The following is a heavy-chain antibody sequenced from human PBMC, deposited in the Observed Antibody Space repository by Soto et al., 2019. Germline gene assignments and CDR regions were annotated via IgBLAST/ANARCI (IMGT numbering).Heavy chain of an antibody. CDR1: GFTLSSYG. CDR3: ARETGLRSSGWSYYLDF. Sequence: EVQLVESGGGMVQPGGSLRVSCAASGFTLSSYGMHWVRQAPGKGLEWVSYISGSGGTIYYADSVKGRFTISRDNAKNSLSVQMNSLRDEDTAVYFCARETGLRSSGWSYYLDFWGQGTRVTVSS. J-gene: IGHJ4*02. CDR2: ISGSGGTI. D-gene: IGHD6-19*01. V-gene: IGHV3-48*02.